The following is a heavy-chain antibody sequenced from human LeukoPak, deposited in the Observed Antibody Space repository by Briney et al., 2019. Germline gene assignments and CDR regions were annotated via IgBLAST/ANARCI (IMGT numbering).Heavy chain of an antibody. CDR2: IYYSGST. CDR1: GGSISNYY. CDR3: ARDANPSGDYVYHY. J-gene: IGHJ4*02. D-gene: IGHD4-17*01. Sequence: PSETLSLTCTVSGGSISNYYWSWIRQPPGKRLEWIGYIYYSGSTNYNPSLKSRVTISVDTSKNLFSLNLSSVTAADTAVYYCARDANPSGDYVYHYWGQGALVTVSS. V-gene: IGHV4-59*01.